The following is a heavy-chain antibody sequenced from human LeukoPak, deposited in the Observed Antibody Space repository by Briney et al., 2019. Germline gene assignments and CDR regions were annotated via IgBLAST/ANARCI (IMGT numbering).Heavy chain of an antibody. CDR1: GFTFGDYS. D-gene: IGHD1-1*01. CDR2: IKQDGSEK. J-gene: IGHJ4*02. V-gene: IGHV3-7*01. Sequence: GGSLRLSCTASGFTFGDYSMSWFRRAPGKGLEWVANIKQDGSEKYYVDSVKGRFTISRDNAKNSLYLQMNSLRAEDTAVYYCARDPKPGTLDYWGQGTLVTVSS. CDR3: ARDPKPGTLDY.